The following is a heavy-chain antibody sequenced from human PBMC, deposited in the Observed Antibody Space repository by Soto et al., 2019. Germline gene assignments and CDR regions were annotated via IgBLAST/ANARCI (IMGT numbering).Heavy chain of an antibody. V-gene: IGHV4-30-4*02. J-gene: IGHJ5*02. Sequence: SETLSLTCTVSGGSISSGGYYWSWIRQPPGKGLEWIGYIYHSGSTYYNPSLKSRVTISVDTSKNQFSLKLSSVTAADTAVYYCARASGCSGDSCAFDPWGQGTLVTVSS. CDR1: GGSISSGGYY. CDR2: IYHSGST. D-gene: IGHD2-15*01. CDR3: ARASGCSGDSCAFDP.